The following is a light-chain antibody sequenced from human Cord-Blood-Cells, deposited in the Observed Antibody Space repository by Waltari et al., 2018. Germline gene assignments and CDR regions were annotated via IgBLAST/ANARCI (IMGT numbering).Light chain of an antibody. CDR3: SSYTSSSTPYV. V-gene: IGLV2-14*01. Sequence: QSALNQPASVSGSPGQSLTLSFPGTSSDVGGDNSVSWYQQHPGQAPKLMIYEVSTLPSGVSNRFSGSKSGNTASLTISGLQAEDEADYYCSSYTSSSTPYVFGTGTKVTVL. CDR1: SSDVGGDNS. CDR2: EVS. J-gene: IGLJ1*01.